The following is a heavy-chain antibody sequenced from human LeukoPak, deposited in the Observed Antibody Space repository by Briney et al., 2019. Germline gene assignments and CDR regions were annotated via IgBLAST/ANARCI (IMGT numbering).Heavy chain of an antibody. CDR3: ARAQSLTAPAGTFANS. Sequence: ASVKVSCKASGYTFTAYFLHWVRRAPGQGFEWMGWINPNSGGTYYTQTFQGRVTMTRGTSISTAYMELSSLRSDDTAVYYCARAQSLTAPAGTFANSWGQGTLVTVSS. CDR1: GYTFTAYF. J-gene: IGHJ4*02. CDR2: INPNSGGT. D-gene: IGHD6-13*01. V-gene: IGHV1-2*02.